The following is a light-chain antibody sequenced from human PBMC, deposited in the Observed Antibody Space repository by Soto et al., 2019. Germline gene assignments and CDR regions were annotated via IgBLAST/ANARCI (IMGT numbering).Light chain of an antibody. CDR2: QAS. CDR1: QSISSW. Sequence: DIQMTQSPSTLSASVGDRVTITCRASQSISSWLAWYQQKPGKAPKLLIYQASSLESGVPPRFSGNGSGTEFTLTISTLQPDDFATYYCQLYNSYSYTFGQGTKVDIK. J-gene: IGKJ2*01. CDR3: QLYNSYSYT. V-gene: IGKV1-5*03.